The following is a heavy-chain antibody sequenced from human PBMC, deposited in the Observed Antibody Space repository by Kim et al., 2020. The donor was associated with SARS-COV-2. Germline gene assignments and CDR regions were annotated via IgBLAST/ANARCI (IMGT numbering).Heavy chain of an antibody. CDR1: GFTFSSYW. CDR3: ARDEGDYNFWSGYRNWFDP. Sequence: GGSLRLSCAASGFTFSSYWMHWVRQAPGKGLVWVSRINSDGSSTNYADSVKGRFTVSRDNAKNTLYLQMKSLRAEDTAVYYCARDEGDYNFWSGYRNWFDPWGQGTLVTVSS. V-gene: IGHV3-74*01. J-gene: IGHJ5*02. CDR2: INSDGSST. D-gene: IGHD3-3*01.